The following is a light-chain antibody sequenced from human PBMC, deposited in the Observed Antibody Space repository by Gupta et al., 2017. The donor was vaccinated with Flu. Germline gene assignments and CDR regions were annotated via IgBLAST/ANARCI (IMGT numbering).Light chain of an antibody. CDR1: HTISTW. CDR2: KAP. V-gene: IGKV1-5*03. Sequence: DIQMAQSPSTLSASVGDRLTTTCRASHTISTWLAWYQRKPGKAHKLLPYKAPTFLSGVPSRFHGRGPGTEFILTISSLQPDDFATYYCQHYNTSPWTFGQGTKVDIK. CDR3: QHYNTSPWT. J-gene: IGKJ1*01.